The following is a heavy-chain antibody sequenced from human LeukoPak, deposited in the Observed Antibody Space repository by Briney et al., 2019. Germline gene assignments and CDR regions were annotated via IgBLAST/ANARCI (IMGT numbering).Heavy chain of an antibody. CDR1: GYTFTGYY. CDR2: INPNSGGT. J-gene: IGHJ6*03. Sequence: ASVKVSCNASGYTFTGYYMHWVRQAPGQGLEWMGWINPNSGGTNYAQKFQGWVTMTRDTSISTAYMELSRLRSDDTAVYYCASCGSYQDYYYYYYMDVWGKGTTVTVSS. V-gene: IGHV1-2*04. CDR3: ASCGSYQDYYYYYYMDV. D-gene: IGHD1-26*01.